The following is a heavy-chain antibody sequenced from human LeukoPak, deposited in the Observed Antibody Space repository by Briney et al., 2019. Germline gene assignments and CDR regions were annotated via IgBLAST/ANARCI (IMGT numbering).Heavy chain of an antibody. Sequence: PGGSLRLSCAASGFTFDDYGMSWVRQAPGKGLEWVSGINWNGGSTGYADSVKGRFTISRDNAKNSLYLQMNSLRAEDTALYYCARVRRVPAAMLPPYYYYYYMDVWGKGTTVTVSS. D-gene: IGHD2-2*01. CDR2: INWNGGST. J-gene: IGHJ6*03. V-gene: IGHV3-20*04. CDR1: GFTFDDYG. CDR3: ARVRRVPAAMLPPYYYYYYMDV.